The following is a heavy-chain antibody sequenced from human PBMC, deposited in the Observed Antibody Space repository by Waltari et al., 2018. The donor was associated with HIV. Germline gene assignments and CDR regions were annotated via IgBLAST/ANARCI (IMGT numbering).Heavy chain of an antibody. D-gene: IGHD3-22*01. V-gene: IGHV3-21*02. J-gene: IGHJ4*02. Sequence: EVQLVESGGGLVKPGGSLRISCAASGFSLSSYSMNWFRRAPGKGMEWVSSISRSSRNIYYADSLKGRFTISRDDAKNSVYLQMNSLRAEDTAVYYCARAPTGFYYYDSTGYPYFDYWGQGTVVTVSS. CDR2: ISRSSRNI. CDR3: ARAPTGFYYYDSTGYPYFDY. CDR1: GFSLSSYS.